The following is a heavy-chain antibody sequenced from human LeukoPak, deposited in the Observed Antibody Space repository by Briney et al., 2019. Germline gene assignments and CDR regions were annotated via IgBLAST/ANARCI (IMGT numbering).Heavy chain of an antibody. Sequence: GASVKVSCKVSGYTLTELSMHWVRQAPGKGLEWMGGFDPEDGETIYAQKFQGRVTMTEDTSTDTAYMELSSLRSEDTAVYYCATDFLNGDYPGYWGQGTLVTVSS. CDR2: FDPEDGET. CDR1: GYTLTELS. V-gene: IGHV1-24*01. J-gene: IGHJ4*02. D-gene: IGHD4-17*01. CDR3: ATDFLNGDYPGY.